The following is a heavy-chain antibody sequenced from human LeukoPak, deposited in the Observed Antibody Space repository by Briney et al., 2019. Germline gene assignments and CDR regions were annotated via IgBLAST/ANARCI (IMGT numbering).Heavy chain of an antibody. Sequence: PGRSLRLSCAASGFTFSSYGMHWVRQAPGKGLEWVAVIWYDGSNKYYADSVKGRFTISRDNSKSTLYLQMNSLRAEDTAVYYCAKDPLPVITTGWDFDIWGQGTMVTVSS. CDR3: AKDPLPVITTGWDFDI. D-gene: IGHD3-22*01. CDR1: GFTFSSYG. J-gene: IGHJ3*02. V-gene: IGHV3-33*06. CDR2: IWYDGSNK.